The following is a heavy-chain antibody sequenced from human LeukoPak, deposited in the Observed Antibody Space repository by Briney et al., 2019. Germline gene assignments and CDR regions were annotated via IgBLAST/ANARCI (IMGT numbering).Heavy chain of an antibody. V-gene: IGHV3-74*01. J-gene: IGHJ4*02. CDR1: GFTFSSYW. D-gene: IGHD4-23*01. CDR3: VRGNDYGGPHY. Sequence: GGSLRLPCAVSGFTFSSYWMHWVRQAPGKGLVWVSRIDRDGSRINYADSVKGRFTISRDNGKNTLFLQLNSLRAEDAAVYYCVRGNDYGGPHYWGQGTLVTVSS. CDR2: IDRDGSRI.